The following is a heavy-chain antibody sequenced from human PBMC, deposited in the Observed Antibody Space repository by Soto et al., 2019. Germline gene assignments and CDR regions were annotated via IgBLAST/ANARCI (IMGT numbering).Heavy chain of an antibody. Sequence: SVKVSCKASGGTFSSYAISWVRQAPGQGLEWMGGIIPIFGTANYAQKFQDRVTITADESTSTAYMELSSLRSEDTAVYYCARGRIAAVRMDVWGQGTTVTVSS. D-gene: IGHD6-13*01. CDR1: GGTFSSYA. J-gene: IGHJ6*02. CDR2: IIPIFGTA. CDR3: ARGRIAAVRMDV. V-gene: IGHV1-69*13.